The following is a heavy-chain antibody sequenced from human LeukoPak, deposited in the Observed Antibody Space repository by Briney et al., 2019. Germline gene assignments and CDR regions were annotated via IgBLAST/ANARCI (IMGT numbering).Heavy chain of an antibody. Sequence: PSETLSLTCAVYGGSFSGYYWSWIRQPPGKGLEWIGEINHSGSTNYNPSLKSRVTISVDTSKNQFSLKLSSVTAADTAVYYCARSRRNYYDSSGVADYWGQGTLVTVSS. CDR2: INHSGST. CDR3: ARSRRNYYDSSGVADY. D-gene: IGHD3-22*01. V-gene: IGHV4-34*01. CDR1: GGSFSGYY. J-gene: IGHJ4*02.